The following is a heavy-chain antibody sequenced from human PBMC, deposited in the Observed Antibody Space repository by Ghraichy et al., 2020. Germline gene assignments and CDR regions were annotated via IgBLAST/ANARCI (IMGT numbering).Heavy chain of an antibody. J-gene: IGHJ4*02. D-gene: IGHD4-17*01. V-gene: IGHV3-23*01. CDR1: GFTSSSFA. CDR3: ARVPGPVTTSGIDY. Sequence: GGSLRLSCIVSGFTSSSFAMTWVRQAPGKGLEWVSAITGSGVSTNYGDSVKGRFTISRDNSKNTVFLQMNSLRVEDTAIYYCARVPGPVTTSGIDYWDQGTLVTFS. CDR2: ITGSGVST.